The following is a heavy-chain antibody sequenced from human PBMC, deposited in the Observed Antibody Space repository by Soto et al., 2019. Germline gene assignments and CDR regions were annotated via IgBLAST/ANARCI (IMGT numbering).Heavy chain of an antibody. D-gene: IGHD1-26*01. CDR3: ARDGRSIVGATLDAFDI. Sequence: QVQLVESGGGLVKPGGSLRLSCAASGFTFSDYYMSWIRQAPGKGLEWVSYISSSSSYTNYADSVKGRFTISRDNAKNSLYLQMNSLRAEDTAVYYCARDGRSIVGATLDAFDIWGQGTMVTVSS. CDR2: ISSSSSYT. J-gene: IGHJ3*02. CDR1: GFTFSDYY. V-gene: IGHV3-11*05.